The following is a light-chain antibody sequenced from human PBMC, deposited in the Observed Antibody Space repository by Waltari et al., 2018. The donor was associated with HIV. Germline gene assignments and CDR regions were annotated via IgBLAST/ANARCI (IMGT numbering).Light chain of an antibody. CDR3: QQSYSSPLYA. CDR1: QSIRSY. J-gene: IGKJ2*01. CDR2: AAS. V-gene: IGKV1-39*01. Sequence: DIQMTQSPSSLSATVGYRVTIPCRASQSIRSYLNWYQQKPGKAPKLLIYAASSLQSGVPSRFSGSGSGTDFTLTISSLQPEDFATYYCQQSYSSPLYAFGQRTKLEIK.